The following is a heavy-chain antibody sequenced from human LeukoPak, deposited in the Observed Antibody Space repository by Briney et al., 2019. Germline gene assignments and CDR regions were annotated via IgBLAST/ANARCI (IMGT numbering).Heavy chain of an antibody. V-gene: IGHV3-20*04. Sequence: PGGSLRLSCAASGFTFDDYGMSWVRQAPGKGLEWVSGINRNGGSTGYADSVKGRFAISRDNAKSSLYLQMNSVRAEDTALYYCAMSRRYCSGGSCYLDYWGQGTLVTVSS. CDR3: AMSRRYCSGGSCYLDY. D-gene: IGHD2-15*01. CDR2: INRNGGST. CDR1: GFTFDDYG. J-gene: IGHJ4*02.